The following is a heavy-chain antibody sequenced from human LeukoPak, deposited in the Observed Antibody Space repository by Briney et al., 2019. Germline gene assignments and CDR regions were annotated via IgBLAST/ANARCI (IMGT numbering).Heavy chain of an antibody. CDR1: GGSFSGYY. J-gene: IGHJ4*02. CDR2: INHSGST. D-gene: IGHD3-10*01. CDR3: ASHYYGSGSLN. Sequence: SETLSLTCAVCGGSFSGYYWSWIRQPPGKGLEWIGEINHSGSTNYNPSLKSRVTISVDTSKNQFSLKLSSVTAADTAVYYCASHYYGSGSLNWGQGTLVTVSS. V-gene: IGHV4-34*01.